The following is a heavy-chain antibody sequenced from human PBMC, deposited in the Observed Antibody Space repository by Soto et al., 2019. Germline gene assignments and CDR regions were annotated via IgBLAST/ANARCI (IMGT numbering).Heavy chain of an antibody. V-gene: IGHV3-23*01. CDR1: GFTLSDYA. J-gene: IGHJ6*02. CDR3: AKDFLQDWGHDYYYGMDV. D-gene: IGHD7-27*01. CDR2: ISGSGDST. Sequence: GGSLRLCCAASGFTLSDYAMTWVRQGPGKGLEWVSAISGSGDSTYYTDSVKGRFTISRDNSKNTLYLQMNRLRAEDTAVYYCAKDFLQDWGHDYYYGMDVWGQRTTVTVSS.